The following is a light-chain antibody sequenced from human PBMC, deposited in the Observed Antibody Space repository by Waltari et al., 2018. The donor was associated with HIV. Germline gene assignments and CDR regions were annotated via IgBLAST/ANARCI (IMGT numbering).Light chain of an antibody. CDR2: RAS. Sequence: EIVMTQSPATLSVSPGERVTLYCRASQSVGSNLAWYQQKPGRAPSLLVYRASTRATGIPARFSGSGSGTEFTLTISSLQSEDFAVYYCQQYINWPPWSFGQGTKVEIK. CDR1: QSVGSN. V-gene: IGKV3-15*01. J-gene: IGKJ1*01. CDR3: QQYINWPPWS.